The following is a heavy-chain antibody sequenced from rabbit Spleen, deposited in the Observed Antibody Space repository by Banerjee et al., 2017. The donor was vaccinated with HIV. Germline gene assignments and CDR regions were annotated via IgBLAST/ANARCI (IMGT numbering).Heavy chain of an antibody. J-gene: IGHJ4*01. D-gene: IGHD5-1*01. CDR1: GFSFSSGYY. Sequence: QEQLVESGGGLVKPGASLTLTCKASGFSFSSGYYMSWVRQAPGKGLEWIGCIGAGSGNTYYASWAKGRFTISKTSSTTVTLQMTSLTAADTATYICARDLVTVIGWNFNLWGPGTLVTVS. CDR3: ARDLVTVIGWNFNL. V-gene: IGHV1S45*01. CDR2: IGAGSGNT.